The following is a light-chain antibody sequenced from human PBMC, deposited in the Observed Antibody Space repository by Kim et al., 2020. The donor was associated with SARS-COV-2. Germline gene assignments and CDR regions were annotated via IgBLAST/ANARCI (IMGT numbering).Light chain of an antibody. CDR1: SSNIGNNS. CDR2: DNN. CDR3: GTWDSSLSAYV. V-gene: IGLV1-51*01. Sequence: GQTVNISSPRSSSNIGNNSVSCYQQLPGTAPKLLIYDNNKRPSGIPDRFSGSKSGTSATLGITGLQTGDEADYYCGTWDSSLSAYVFGTGTKVTVL. J-gene: IGLJ1*01.